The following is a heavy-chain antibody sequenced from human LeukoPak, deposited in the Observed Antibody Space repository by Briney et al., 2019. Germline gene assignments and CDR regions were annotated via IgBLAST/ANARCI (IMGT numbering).Heavy chain of an antibody. CDR2: INHSGST. J-gene: IGHJ4*02. Sequence: SQTLSLTCTVSGGSISSGGYYWSWIRQPPGKGLEWIGEINHSGSTNYNPSLKSRVTISVDTSKNQFSLKLSSVTAADTAVYYCARVSDHVDYWGQGTLVTVSS. D-gene: IGHD1-14*01. V-gene: IGHV4-30-2*01. CDR1: GGSISSGGYY. CDR3: ARVSDHVDY.